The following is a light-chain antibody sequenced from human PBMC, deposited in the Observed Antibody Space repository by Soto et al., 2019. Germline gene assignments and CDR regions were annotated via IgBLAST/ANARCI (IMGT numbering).Light chain of an antibody. CDR2: LAS. CDR1: QTISNF. CDR3: QQSYTTPQT. V-gene: IGKV1-39*01. J-gene: IGKJ1*01. Sequence: DIHMTQSPSSLSASVGDRVTITCRASQTISNFLNWYHQKPGKAPKLLIYLASSLQGGVPSRFSGSGSGTDFTLTIRSLHPAVFSTYYCQQSYTTPQTFGQGTKVDI.